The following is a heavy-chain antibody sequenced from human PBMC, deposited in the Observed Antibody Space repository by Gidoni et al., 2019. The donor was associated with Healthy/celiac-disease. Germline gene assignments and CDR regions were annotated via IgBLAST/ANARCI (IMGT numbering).Heavy chain of an antibody. Sequence: QVQLQPSGPALVKPSETLSLTCTFSVGSLSSYYWSWIRQPPGKGLEWIGYIYYRGSTNYNPSMKSRVTISVDTSKNKFSLKLSSVTGADTAVEYCAGNPRSYYYMDVWGKGTTVTVSS. CDR2: IYYRGST. CDR3: AGNPRSYYYMDV. CDR1: VGSLSSYY. V-gene: IGHV4-59*01. D-gene: IGHD4-4*01. J-gene: IGHJ6*03.